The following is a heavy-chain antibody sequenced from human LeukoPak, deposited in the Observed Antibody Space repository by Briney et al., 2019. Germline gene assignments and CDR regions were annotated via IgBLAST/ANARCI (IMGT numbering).Heavy chain of an antibody. J-gene: IGHJ4*02. V-gene: IGHV3-23*01. CDR1: GFTFSSYA. Sequence: GGSLRLSCAASGFTFSSYAMSWVRQAPGKWLEWVSAISGSVGSTYYAYSVKGRVTISRDNSKNTLYLQMNSLRTEDTAVYYCARAFITIAPSDYFDYWGQGTLVTVSS. CDR2: ISGSVGST. D-gene: IGHD3-10*01. CDR3: ARAFITIAPSDYFDY.